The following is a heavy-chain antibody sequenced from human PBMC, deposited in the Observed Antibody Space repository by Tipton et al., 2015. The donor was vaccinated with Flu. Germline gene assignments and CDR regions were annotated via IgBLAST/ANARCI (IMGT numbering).Heavy chain of an antibody. V-gene: IGHV3-30*04. CDR2: ISYDRTIK. J-gene: IGHJ4*02. CDR1: GFTFSSYS. CDR3: AREGVYSSTWDGVDY. D-gene: IGHD6-13*01. Sequence: SLRLSCAASGFTFSSYSMHWARQAPGKGLEWVAVISYDRTIKYYADSMKGRFTISRDIPKNTLYLQINSLRAEDTAFYYCAREGVYSSTWDGVDYWGQGILVTVSS.